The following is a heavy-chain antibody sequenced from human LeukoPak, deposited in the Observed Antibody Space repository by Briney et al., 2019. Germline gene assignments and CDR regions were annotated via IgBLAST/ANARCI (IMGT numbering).Heavy chain of an antibody. J-gene: IGHJ4*02. D-gene: IGHD5/OR15-5a*01. CDR2: IYYSGST. CDR3: ARGGSRVVSAAISDY. Sequence: PSETLSLTCTVSGGSISSYYWSWIRQPPGKGLEWIGYIYYSGSTNYNPSLKSRVTISVDTSKNQFSLKLSSVTAADTAVYYCARGGSRVVSAAISDYWGQGALVTVSS. V-gene: IGHV4-59*01. CDR1: GGSISSYY.